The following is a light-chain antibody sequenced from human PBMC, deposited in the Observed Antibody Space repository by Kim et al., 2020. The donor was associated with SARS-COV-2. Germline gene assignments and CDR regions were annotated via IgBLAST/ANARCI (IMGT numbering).Light chain of an antibody. Sequence: GQSITISCGGTSSDIGTYNLVSWYQQHPGKAPKVVIYDATKRPSGISDRFSGSKSGNTASLTISGLQAEDEADYFCCSYAGTITWVFGGGTQLTVL. J-gene: IGLJ3*02. CDR1: SSDIGTYNL. CDR2: DAT. V-gene: IGLV2-23*01. CDR3: CSYAGTITWV.